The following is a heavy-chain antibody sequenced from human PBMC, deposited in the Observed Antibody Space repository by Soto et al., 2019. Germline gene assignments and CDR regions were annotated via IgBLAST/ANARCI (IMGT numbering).Heavy chain of an antibody. Sequence: EVQLLESGGDLVQPGGSLRLSCAASGFTFTNYAMTWVRQAPGKGLEWVSTISGGGSITYYADSLKGRFTISRDNSKNTLNLQINSRRAEATAVYYCAKTIRGGYSSSWYYFDYWGQGTLVTVSS. CDR3: AKTIRGGYSSSWYYFDY. V-gene: IGHV3-23*01. CDR1: GFTFTNYA. J-gene: IGHJ4*02. CDR2: ISGGGSIT. D-gene: IGHD6-13*01.